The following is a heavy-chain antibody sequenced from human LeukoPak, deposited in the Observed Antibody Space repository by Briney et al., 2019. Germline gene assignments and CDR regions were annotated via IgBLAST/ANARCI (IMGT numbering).Heavy chain of an antibody. J-gene: IGHJ4*02. D-gene: IGHD1-26*01. CDR1: GGTFSSYA. V-gene: IGHV1-69*06. CDR2: IIPIFGTA. Sequence: ASVKVSCKASGGTFSSYAISWVRQAPGQGLEWMGGIIPIFGTANYAQKFQGRVTITADKSTSTAYMELSSLRSEDTAVYYCASGARLGGLDYWGQGTLVTVSS. CDR3: ASGARLGGLDY.